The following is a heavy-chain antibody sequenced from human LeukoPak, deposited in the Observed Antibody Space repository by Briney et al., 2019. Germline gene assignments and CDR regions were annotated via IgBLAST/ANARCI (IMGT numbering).Heavy chain of an antibody. CDR1: GGSISSSSYY. J-gene: IGHJ5*02. D-gene: IGHD6-13*01. Sequence: SETLSLTCTVSGGSISSSSYYWGWIRQPPGKGLEWIGSIYYSGSTYYNPSLKSRVTISVDTSKNQFSLKLSSVTAADTAVYYCARVGVGAAAGYNWFDPWGQGTLVTVSS. CDR3: ARVGVGAAAGYNWFDP. V-gene: IGHV4-39*07. CDR2: IYYSGST.